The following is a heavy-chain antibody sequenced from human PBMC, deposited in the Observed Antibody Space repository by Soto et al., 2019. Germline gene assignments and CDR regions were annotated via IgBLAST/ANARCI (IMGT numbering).Heavy chain of an antibody. Sequence: GGSMRLSCAASGFTFSGYAMSLVRQAPGKGLERVSAISGSGGSTYYADSVKGRFTISRDNSKSTLYLQMNSLRAEDTAVYYCAKDGESGYVYYYYGMDVWGQGTTV. CDR2: ISGSGGST. V-gene: IGHV3-23*01. J-gene: IGHJ6*02. CDR1: GFTFSGYA. CDR3: AKDGESGYVYYYYGMDV. D-gene: IGHD2-21*01.